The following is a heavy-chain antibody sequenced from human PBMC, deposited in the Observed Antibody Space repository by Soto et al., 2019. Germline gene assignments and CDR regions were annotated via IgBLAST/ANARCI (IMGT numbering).Heavy chain of an antibody. D-gene: IGHD3-10*01. CDR2: IYYSGST. CDR1: GGSISSYY. J-gene: IGHJ4*02. V-gene: IGHV4-59*08. CDR3: ARQGGNYYGSGSYYAR. Sequence: QVQLQESGPGLVKPSETLSLTCTVSGGSISSYYWSWIRQPPGKGLEWMGYIYYSGSTNYNPSLKRRVTISVDTSKNQFSLKLSSVTAADTAVYYCARQGGNYYGSGSYYARWGQGTLVTVSS.